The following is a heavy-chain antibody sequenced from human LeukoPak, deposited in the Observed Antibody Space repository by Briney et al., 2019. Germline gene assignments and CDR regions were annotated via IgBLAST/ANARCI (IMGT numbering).Heavy chain of an antibody. Sequence: PSGTLSLTCAVSGGSISSSNWWSWVRQPPGKGLEWIGEIYHSGSTNYNPSLKSRVTISVDKSKNQFSLKLSSVTAADTAVYYCAGDSNEAEQWLRYFDYWGQGTLVTVSS. J-gene: IGHJ4*02. CDR2: IYHSGST. CDR3: AGDSNEAEQWLRYFDY. V-gene: IGHV4-4*02. CDR1: GGSISSSNW. D-gene: IGHD6-19*01.